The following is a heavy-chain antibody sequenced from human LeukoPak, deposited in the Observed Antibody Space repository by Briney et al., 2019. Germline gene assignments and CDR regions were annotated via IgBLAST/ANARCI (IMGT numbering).Heavy chain of an antibody. D-gene: IGHD5-18*01. CDR3: ARDAVDTANAV. CDR2: INSDGSIT. CDR1: GFTFTTYW. V-gene: IGHV3-74*01. J-gene: IGHJ6*02. Sequence: GGSLRLSCAASGFTFTTYWMHWVRQAPGKGLVWVSHINSDGSITSYADSVKGRFTISRDNAKNTLYLQMNSLRAEDTAVYCCARDAVDTANAVWGQGTTVTVSS.